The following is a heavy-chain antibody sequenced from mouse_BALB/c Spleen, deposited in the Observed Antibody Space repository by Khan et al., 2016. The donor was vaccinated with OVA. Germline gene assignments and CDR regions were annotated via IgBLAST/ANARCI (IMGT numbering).Heavy chain of an antibody. CDR3: ARSKGSWAMDY. V-gene: IGHV3-8*02. CDR2: ITYSGNI. CDR1: GDSITSGF. J-gene: IGHJ4*01. D-gene: IGHD2-14*01. Sequence: EVQLVESGPSLVKPSQTLSLSCSVTGDSITSGFWNWIRKFPGNKFEYLGYITYSGNIYYNPSLKSRISITRDTSKSQYYLQLNSVTTEDTATYYCARSKGSWAMDYWGQGTSVTVSS.